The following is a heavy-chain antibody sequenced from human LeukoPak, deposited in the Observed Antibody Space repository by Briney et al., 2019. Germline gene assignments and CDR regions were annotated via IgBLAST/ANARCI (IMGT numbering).Heavy chain of an antibody. CDR1: GYTFTGYY. Sequence: GASVKLSCTASGYTFTGYYMHWVRQAPGQGLEWMGWINPNSGGTNYAQKFQGRVTITRDTSTSTAYMELSRLRSDDTAVSYGARGRNWNYHNWFAPWGQGTLVTVSS. D-gene: IGHD1-7*01. V-gene: IGHV1-2*02. J-gene: IGHJ5*02. CDR2: INPNSGGT. CDR3: ARGRNWNYHNWFAP.